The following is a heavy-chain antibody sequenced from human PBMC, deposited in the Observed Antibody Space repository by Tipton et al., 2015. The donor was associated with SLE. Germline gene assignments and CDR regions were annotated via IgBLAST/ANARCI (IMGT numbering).Heavy chain of an antibody. CDR1: GGSISNFY. CDR3: ARHTGASPFDY. V-gene: IGHV4-59*08. J-gene: IGHJ4*01. D-gene: IGHD1-14*01. Sequence: TLSLTCTASGGSISNFYWGWIRQPPGKGLEWIGTIYYSGTTYYNPSLKSRVTISVDTSKNQFSLKLSSVTAADTAVYYCARHTGASPFDYWGQGTLVTVSS. CDR2: IYYSGTT.